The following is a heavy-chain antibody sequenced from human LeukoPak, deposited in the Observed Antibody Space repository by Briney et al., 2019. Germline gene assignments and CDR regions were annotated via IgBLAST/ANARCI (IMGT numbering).Heavy chain of an antibody. D-gene: IGHD6-6*01. CDR3: ARDQGSSRRGDYYYYGMDV. CDR2: IKQDGSEK. V-gene: IGHV3-7*01. J-gene: IGHJ6*02. CDR1: GFTFSSYW. Sequence: LGESLRLSCAASGFTFSSYWMSWVRQAPGKGLEWVANIKQDGSEKYYVDSVKGRFTISRDNAKNSLYPQMNSLRAEDTAVYYCARDQGSSRRGDYYYYGMDVWGQGTTVTVSS.